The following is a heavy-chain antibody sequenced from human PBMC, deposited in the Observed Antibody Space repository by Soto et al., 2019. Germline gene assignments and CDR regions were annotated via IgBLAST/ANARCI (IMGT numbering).Heavy chain of an antibody. Sequence: QVQLVRSGAEVKKPGSSVKVSCKASGGTFSSYTISWVRQAPGQGLEWMGRIIPILGIANYAQKFQGRVTITADKSTSTAYMELSSLRSEDTAVYYCGAARPVGAFDIWGQGTMVTVSS. CDR1: GGTFSSYT. CDR3: GAARPVGAFDI. J-gene: IGHJ3*02. D-gene: IGHD1-1*01. V-gene: IGHV1-69*02. CDR2: IIPILGIA.